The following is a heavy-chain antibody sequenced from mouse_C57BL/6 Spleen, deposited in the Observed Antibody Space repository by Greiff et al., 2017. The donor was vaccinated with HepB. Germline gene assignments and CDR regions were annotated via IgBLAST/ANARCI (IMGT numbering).Heavy chain of an antibody. D-gene: IGHD1-3*01. CDR2: IDPSDSYT. V-gene: IGHV1-69*01. Sequence: VQLQQPGAELVMPGASVKLSCKASGYTFTSYWMHWVKQRPGQGLEWIGEIDPSDSYTNYNQKFKGKSTLTVDKSSSTAYMQLSSLTSEDSAVYYCASSPKRGFAYWGQGTLVTVSA. CDR1: GYTFTSYW. CDR3: ASSPKRGFAY. J-gene: IGHJ3*01.